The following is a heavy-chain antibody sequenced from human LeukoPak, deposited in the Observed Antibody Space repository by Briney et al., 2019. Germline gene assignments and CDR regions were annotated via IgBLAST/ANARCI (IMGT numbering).Heavy chain of an antibody. J-gene: IGHJ4*02. D-gene: IGHD1-14*01. CDR2: INGGGGTT. V-gene: IGHV1-46*01. Sequence: ASVKVSCKASGYTFTTYYMHWVRQAPGQGLEWMGIINGGGGTTTYTQKFQGRVTMTRDTSTSTVYMEVSSLRSEDTAVYYCARQSVRPGASPLFDYWGQGTLVTVSS. CDR1: GYTFTTYY. CDR3: ARQSVRPGASPLFDY.